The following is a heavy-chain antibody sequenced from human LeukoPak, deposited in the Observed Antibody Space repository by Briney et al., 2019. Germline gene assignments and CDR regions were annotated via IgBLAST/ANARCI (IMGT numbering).Heavy chain of an antibody. Sequence: GASVKVSCKGSGYTFTGYYMHWVRQAPGQGLEGMGWINPNSGGTNYAQKFQGRVTMTRDTSISTAYMELSRLRSDDTAVYYCARVRYNWNDVGYMDVWGKGTTVTVFS. V-gene: IGHV1-2*02. CDR2: INPNSGGT. J-gene: IGHJ6*03. CDR3: ARVRYNWNDVGYMDV. D-gene: IGHD1-1*01. CDR1: GYTFTGYY.